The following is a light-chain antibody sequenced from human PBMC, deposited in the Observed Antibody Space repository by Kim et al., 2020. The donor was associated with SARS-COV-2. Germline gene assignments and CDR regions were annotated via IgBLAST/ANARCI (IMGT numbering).Light chain of an antibody. CDR3: QQLHILPWT. V-gene: IGKV3-20*01. J-gene: IGKJ1*01. Sequence: EVVLTQSPATLSLSPGKRATLSCRASQSFSSNYLAWYQQRPGQAPRLLIYGASKRATGIPDRFSGSGSGTDFTLTISRLEPEDFVVYFCQQLHILPWTFRRGTKVDIK. CDR1: QSFSSNY. CDR2: GAS.